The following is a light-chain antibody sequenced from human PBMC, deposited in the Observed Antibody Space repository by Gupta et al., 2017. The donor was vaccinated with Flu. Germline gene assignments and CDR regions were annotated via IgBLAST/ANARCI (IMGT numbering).Light chain of an antibody. J-gene: IGLJ2*01. V-gene: IGLV3-1*01. CDR3: QAWDGNSVV. CDR1: KLEHKY. CDR2: QNN. Sequence: YELTQPPSLSVSPGQTATITCSGDKLEHKYACWYQQRPGQSPVLVIFQNNKRPSGIPERFSASNAGNTATLTVTGTQMVDEADYYCQAWDGNSVVFGGGTKLTVL.